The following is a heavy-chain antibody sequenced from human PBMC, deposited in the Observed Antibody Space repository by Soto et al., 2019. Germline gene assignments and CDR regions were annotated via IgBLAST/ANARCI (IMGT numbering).Heavy chain of an antibody. CDR1: GYTFIVYY. Sequence: GASVKVSCKASGYTFIVYYIHWVRQAPGQGLEWMGWINPNSGGTNHAQKFQGRVTMTRDTSISTAYMELSRLRSDDTAVYYCARDNDYSSSWLFDWGQGTLVTVSS. V-gene: IGHV1-2*02. CDR2: INPNSGGT. CDR3: ARDNDYSSSWLFD. D-gene: IGHD6-13*01. J-gene: IGHJ4*02.